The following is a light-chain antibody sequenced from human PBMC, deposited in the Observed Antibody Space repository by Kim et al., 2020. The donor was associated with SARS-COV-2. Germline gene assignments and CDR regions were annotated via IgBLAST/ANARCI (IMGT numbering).Light chain of an antibody. J-gene: IGKJ3*01. Sequence: DIQMTQSPSTLSASVGDRVIITCRASQSISSWLAWYQQKPGKAPKLLIYDASTLESGVPSRFSGSGSGTEFTLTISGLQPDDFATYYCQQYNMILGVTFGPGTKVDIK. V-gene: IGKV1-5*01. CDR2: DAS. CDR3: QQYNMILGVT. CDR1: QSISSW.